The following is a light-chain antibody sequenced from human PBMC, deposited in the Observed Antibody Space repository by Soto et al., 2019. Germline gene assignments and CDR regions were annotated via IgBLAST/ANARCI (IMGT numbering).Light chain of an antibody. J-gene: IGLJ2*01. CDR1: SSDVGGYNY. CDR3: CSYAGSYTLV. Sequence: QSALTQPRSVSGSPGQSVTISCTGTSSDVGGYNYVSWYQQHPGKAPKLMIYDVNKRPSGVPDRFSGSKSDNTASLTISGLQAEDEADYYCCSYAGSYTLVFGGGTKVTVL. CDR2: DVN. V-gene: IGLV2-11*01.